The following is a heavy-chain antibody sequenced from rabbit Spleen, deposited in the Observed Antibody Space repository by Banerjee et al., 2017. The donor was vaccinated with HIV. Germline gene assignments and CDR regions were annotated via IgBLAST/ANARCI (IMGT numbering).Heavy chain of an antibody. V-gene: IGHV1S40*01. CDR1: GIDFSSYYLDS. CDR2: ILGGSSGAT. Sequence: QSLEESGGDLVKPEGSLTLTCTVSGIDFSSYYLDSMCWVRQAPGKGLEWIACILGGSSGATYYANWAKGRFTISKTSSTTVTLQMTSLTTADTATYFCARDVGIDVYRFSLWGPAPSSPS. J-gene: IGHJ4*01. CDR3: ARDVGIDVYRFSL. D-gene: IGHD4-2*01.